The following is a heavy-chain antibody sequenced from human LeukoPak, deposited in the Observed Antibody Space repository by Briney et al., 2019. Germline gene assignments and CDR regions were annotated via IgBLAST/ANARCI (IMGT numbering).Heavy chain of an antibody. V-gene: IGHV3-66*01. Sequence: GGSLRLSCAASGFTVSSNSMSWVRQAPGKGLEWVSVIYTGGSTYYADSVKGRFTISRDNSKNTLYLQMNSLRAEDTAVYYCYSMIVVTIRLINDYWGQGTLVTVSS. CDR1: GFTVSSNS. CDR3: YSMIVVTIRLINDY. D-gene: IGHD3-22*01. CDR2: IYTGGST. J-gene: IGHJ4*02.